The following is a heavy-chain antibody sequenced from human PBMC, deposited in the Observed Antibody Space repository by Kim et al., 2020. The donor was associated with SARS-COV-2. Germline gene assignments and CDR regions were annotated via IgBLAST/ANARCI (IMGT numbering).Heavy chain of an antibody. V-gene: IGHV1-18*01. D-gene: IGHD5-18*01. Sequence: ASVKVSCKASGYTFTRYGISWVRQAPGQGLEWMGWISAYNGNTNYAQKLQGRVTMTTDTSTSTAYMELRSLRSDDTAVYYCARVGIQLWLLVIEPDYWGQGTLVTVSS. CDR2: ISAYNGNT. CDR3: ARVGIQLWLLVIEPDY. J-gene: IGHJ4*02. CDR1: GYTFTRYG.